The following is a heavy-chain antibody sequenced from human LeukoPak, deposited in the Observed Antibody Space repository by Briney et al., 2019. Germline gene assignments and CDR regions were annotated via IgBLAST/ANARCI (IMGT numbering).Heavy chain of an antibody. J-gene: IGHJ3*02. CDR2: IYHSGST. Sequence: SETLSLTCAVSGYSISSGYYWGWIRQPPGKGLEWIGSIYHSGSTYYNPSLKSRVPISVDTSKNQFSLKLSSVTAADTAVYYCASSLFLNAFDIWGQGTMVTVSS. D-gene: IGHD2/OR15-2a*01. CDR1: GYSISSGYY. V-gene: IGHV4-38-2*01. CDR3: ASSLFLNAFDI.